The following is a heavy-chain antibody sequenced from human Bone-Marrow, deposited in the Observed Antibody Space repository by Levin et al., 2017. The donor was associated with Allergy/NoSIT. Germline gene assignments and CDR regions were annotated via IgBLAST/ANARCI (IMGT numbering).Heavy chain of an antibody. CDR2: ISASGGST. J-gene: IGHJ4*02. CDR1: GFTFSSYA. D-gene: IGHD6-19*01. Sequence: PGGSLRLSCAASGFTFSSYAMSWVRQAPGKGLEWVSLISASGGSTYYADSVKGRFTISRDNSKNTLYLQTNSLRAEDTAVYYCAKGLDSSGWKFDYWGQGTLVTVSS. V-gene: IGHV3-23*01. CDR3: AKGLDSSGWKFDY.